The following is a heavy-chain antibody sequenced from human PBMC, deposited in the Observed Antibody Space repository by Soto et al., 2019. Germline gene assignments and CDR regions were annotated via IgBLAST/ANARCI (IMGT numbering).Heavy chain of an antibody. CDR3: ARSGGWYDFYFDY. J-gene: IGHJ4*02. CDR2: IGVSSSA. V-gene: IGHV3-23*01. D-gene: IGHD6-19*01. Sequence: GGSLRLSCAASGFTFSSYAVSWARQAPGKGLEWVSSIGVSSSAFYADSVKGRFTISRDNSKNTLYLQMNSLRAEDTAVYYCARSGGWYDFYFDYWGQGTLVTVSS. CDR1: GFTFSSYA.